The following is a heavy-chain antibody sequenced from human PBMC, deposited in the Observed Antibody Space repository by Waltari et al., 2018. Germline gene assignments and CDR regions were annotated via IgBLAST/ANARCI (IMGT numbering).Heavy chain of an antibody. CDR1: GGSFRGFY. CDR3: ARANTIFGVIRTWYYMDV. D-gene: IGHD3-3*01. Sequence: QVHLQQWGAGPLKPSETLSLTCAGYGGSFRGFYWRWVRQPPGKGLEWIGQIDHNEDTTYNPSLKDRVTISLDTSKRKFSLTLTSVTVADTAVYYCARANTIFGVIRTWYYMDVWGKGTPVTVSS. CDR2: IDHNEDT. V-gene: IGHV4-34*01. J-gene: IGHJ6*03.